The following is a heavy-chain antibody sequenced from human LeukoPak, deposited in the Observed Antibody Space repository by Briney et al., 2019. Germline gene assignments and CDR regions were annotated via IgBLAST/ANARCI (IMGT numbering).Heavy chain of an antibody. D-gene: IGHD1-26*01. V-gene: IGHV4-39*07. CDR2: IYYSGST. Sequence: SETLSLTCTVSGGSISSSSYYWGWIRQPPGKGLEWIGSIYYSGSTNYNPSLKSRVTISVDTSKNQFSLKLSSVTAADTAVYYCASLPLVGATPQFDYWGQGTLVTVTS. J-gene: IGHJ4*02. CDR3: ASLPLVGATPQFDY. CDR1: GGSISSSSYY.